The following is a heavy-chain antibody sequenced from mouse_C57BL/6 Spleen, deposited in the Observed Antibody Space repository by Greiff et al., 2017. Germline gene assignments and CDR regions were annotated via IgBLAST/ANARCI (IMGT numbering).Heavy chain of an antibody. CDR3: ARVGYYGNYGFDY. V-gene: IGHV1-52*01. Sequence: QVQLQQPGAELVRPGSSVKLSCKASGYTFTSYWMHWVKQRPIQGLEWIGNIDPSDSETHYNQKFKDKATLTVDKSSSTAYMQLSSLTSEDSAVYYCARVGYYGNYGFDYWGQGTTLTVSS. J-gene: IGHJ2*01. CDR2: IDPSDSET. D-gene: IGHD2-1*01. CDR1: GYTFTSYW.